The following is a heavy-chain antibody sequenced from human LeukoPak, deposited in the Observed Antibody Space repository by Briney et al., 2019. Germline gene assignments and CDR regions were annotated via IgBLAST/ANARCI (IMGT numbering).Heavy chain of an antibody. V-gene: IGHV1-2*02. Sequence: ASVTVSFKASGYTFTDYYMHWVGQAPGQGLEGMGWINPNSGGTNYAQKFQGRVTVTSNTSISTAYMELSRLRSDNTAVYYCKIGYSSSSYFDYWGQGTLVTVSS. D-gene: IGHD6-13*01. CDR1: GYTFTDYY. CDR2: INPNSGGT. CDR3: KIGYSSSSYFDY. J-gene: IGHJ4*02.